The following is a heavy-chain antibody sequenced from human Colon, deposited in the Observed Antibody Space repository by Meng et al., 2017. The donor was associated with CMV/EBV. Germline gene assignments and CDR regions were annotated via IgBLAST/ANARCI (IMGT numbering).Heavy chain of an antibody. CDR3: SRDYVWGSYIHRFDY. CDR2: NSPYNCNP. CDR1: GYTFTHQW. J-gene: IGHJ4*02. V-gene: IGHV1-18*01. Sequence: VLLVASGAGGKKSGCLVKVLCNAFGYTFTHQWNRWGGQGPGKRVEWMGWNSPYNCNPNYGTEVQGKGPLATDTSTSTGYMGVRGLRSGDTAGYFWSRDYVWGSYIHRFDYWGQGTLVTVSS. D-gene: IGHD3-16*01.